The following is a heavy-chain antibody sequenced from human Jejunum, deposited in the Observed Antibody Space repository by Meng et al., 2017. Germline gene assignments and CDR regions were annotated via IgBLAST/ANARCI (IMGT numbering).Heavy chain of an antibody. CDR2: IKQEGFEK. Sequence: GGSLRLSCTASGFTMSSYGMAWVRQAPGKGLEWVANIKQEGFEKNYVDSVKGRFTISRDNTKDSLYLQMNSLRGEDTAVYYCTREIRGWYGSGRYRGYYDGMDVWGQGTTVTVSS. V-gene: IGHV3-7*01. CDR3: TREIRGWYGSGRYRGYYDGMDV. CDR1: GFTMSSYG. J-gene: IGHJ6*02. D-gene: IGHD3-10*01.